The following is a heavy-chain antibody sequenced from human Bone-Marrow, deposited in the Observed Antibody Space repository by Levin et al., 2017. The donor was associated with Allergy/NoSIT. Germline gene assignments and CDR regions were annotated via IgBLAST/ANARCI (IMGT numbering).Heavy chain of an antibody. CDR2: ISDSGGST. CDR3: AKELRALEVGPVAFDY. Sequence: GGSLRLCCAAAGFTFSSSPMSWVRQTPRKGLEWVPVISDSGGSTYYADSVKGRFSISRDNSKNTLCLQMNSLRAEDTAVYYCAKELRALEVGPVAFDYWGQGTLVTVSS. CDR1: GFTFSSSP. V-gene: IGHV3-23*01. J-gene: IGHJ4*02. D-gene: IGHD3-3*02.